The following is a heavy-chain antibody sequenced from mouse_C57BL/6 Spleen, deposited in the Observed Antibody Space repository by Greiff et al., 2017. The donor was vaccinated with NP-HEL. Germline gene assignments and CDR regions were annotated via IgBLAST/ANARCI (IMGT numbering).Heavy chain of an antibody. D-gene: IGHD2-4*01. CDR1: GYTFTSYW. J-gene: IGHJ1*03. CDR3: ARGGIYYDYEGYFDV. V-gene: IGHV1-53*01. Sequence: QVHVKQPGTELVKPGASVKLSCKASGYTFTSYWMHWVKQRPGQGLEWIGNINPSNGGTNYNEKFKSKATLTVDKSSSTAYMQLSSLTSEDSAVYFCARGGIYYDYEGYFDVWGTGTTVTVSS. CDR2: INPSNGGT.